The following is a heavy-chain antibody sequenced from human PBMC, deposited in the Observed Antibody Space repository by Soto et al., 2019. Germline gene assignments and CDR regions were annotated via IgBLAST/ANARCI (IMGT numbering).Heavy chain of an antibody. CDR3: AKGYDFWSGPFDY. CDR1: GFTFRKFA. CDR2: ISGSDGRT. J-gene: IGHJ4*02. D-gene: IGHD3-3*01. V-gene: IGHV3-23*01. Sequence: GGSLRLSCSASGFTFRKFAMSWVRQAPGKSLEWVSGISGSDGRTSYADSVKGRFTISRDNSKNTLYLQMNSLRAEDTAVYYCAKGYDFWSGPFDYWGQGTLVTVSS.